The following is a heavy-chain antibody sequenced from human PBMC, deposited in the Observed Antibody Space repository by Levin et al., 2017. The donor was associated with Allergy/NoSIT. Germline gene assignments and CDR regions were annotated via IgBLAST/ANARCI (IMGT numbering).Heavy chain of an antibody. V-gene: IGHV3-30-3*01. CDR1: GFTFSSYA. Sequence: GESLKISCAASGFTFSSYAMHWVRQAPGKGLEWVAVISYDGSNKYYADSVKGRFTISRDNSKNTLYLQMNSLRAEDTAVYYCARAPRSPPILPTTVTTFSWGQGTLVTVSS. J-gene: IGHJ4*02. CDR2: ISYDGSNK. CDR3: ARAPRSPPILPTTVTTFS. D-gene: IGHD4-17*01.